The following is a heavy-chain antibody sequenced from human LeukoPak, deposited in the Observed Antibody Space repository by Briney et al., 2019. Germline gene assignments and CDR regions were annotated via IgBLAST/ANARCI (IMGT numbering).Heavy chain of an antibody. CDR2: ISGSGGSR. CDR1: GFTFSSYA. CDR3: ASSSRAAADY. D-gene: IGHD6-13*01. Sequence: GGPLRLSCAASGFTFSSYAMSWVRQAPGKGQEWVSAISGSGGSRCCTDSVKGRFTISRDNAKNTLYLKMNSLRAEDTAVYYCASSSRAAADYWGQGTLVTVSS. J-gene: IGHJ4*02. V-gene: IGHV3-23*01.